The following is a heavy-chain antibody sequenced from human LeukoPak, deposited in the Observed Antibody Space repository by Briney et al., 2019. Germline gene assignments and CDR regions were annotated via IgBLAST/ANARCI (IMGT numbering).Heavy chain of an antibody. V-gene: IGHV1-2*02. CDR3: ARKLIAAAARFDP. D-gene: IGHD6-25*01. CDR1: GSTFTNYG. CDR2: INPNSGGT. Sequence: ASVKVSCKASGSTFTNYGISWVRQAPGQGLEWMGWINPNSGGTNYAQKFQGRVTMTRDTSISTAYMELSRLRSDDTAVYYCARKLIAAAARFDPWGQGTLVTVSS. J-gene: IGHJ5*02.